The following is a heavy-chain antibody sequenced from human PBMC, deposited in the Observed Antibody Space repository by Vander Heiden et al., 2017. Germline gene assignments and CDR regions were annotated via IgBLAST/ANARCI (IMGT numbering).Heavy chain of an antibody. J-gene: IGHJ4*02. Sequence: EVQLLESGGGLVQPGGSLRLSCAASGFTFSSYAMGWVRQAPGKGLGGVSAISGSGGSTDYADSVKGRFTISRDNSKNTLYLQMNSLRAEDTAVYYCANFRTYYFDYWGQGNLVTVSS. CDR2: ISGSGGST. CDR3: ANFRTYYFDY. CDR1: GFTFSSYA. D-gene: IGHD1-7*01. V-gene: IGHV3-23*01.